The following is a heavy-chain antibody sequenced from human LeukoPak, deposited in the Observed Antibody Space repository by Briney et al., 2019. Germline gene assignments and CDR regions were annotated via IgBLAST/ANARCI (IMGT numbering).Heavy chain of an antibody. CDR1: GGSFSGYY. J-gene: IGHJ6*02. D-gene: IGHD4-23*01. CDR2: INHSGST. V-gene: IGHV4-34*01. CDR3: ARGRYGGNFYYYYGMDV. Sequence: SETLSLTCAVYGGSFSGYYWNWIRQPPGKGLEWIGEINHSGSTNYNPSLKSRVTISVDTSKNQFSLKLSSVTAADTAVYYCARGRYGGNFYYYYGMDVWGQGTTVTVSS.